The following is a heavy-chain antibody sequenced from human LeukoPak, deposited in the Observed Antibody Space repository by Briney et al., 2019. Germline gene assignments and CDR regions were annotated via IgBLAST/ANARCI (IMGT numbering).Heavy chain of an antibody. J-gene: IGHJ3*02. CDR3: TTDIQGATYCRGDCYSGAFDI. D-gene: IGHD2-21*02. CDR2: IKSKTDGGTT. Sequence: GGSLRLSCAASGFTFSNAWMSWVRQAPGKGLEWVGRIKSKTDGGTTDYAAPVKGRFTISRDDSKNTLYLQMNSLKTEDTAVYYCTTDIQGATYCRGDCYSGAFDIWGQGTMVTVSS. V-gene: IGHV3-15*01. CDR1: GFTFSNAW.